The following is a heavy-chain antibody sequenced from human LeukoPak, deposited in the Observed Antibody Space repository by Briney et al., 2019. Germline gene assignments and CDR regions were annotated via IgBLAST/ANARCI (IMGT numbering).Heavy chain of an antibody. CDR3: TGYNWFDP. V-gene: IGHV3-49*04. J-gene: IGHJ5*02. Sequence: SLTLSCTASGFTFGDYAMNWVRQAPGKGLEWVGFIRSKAYGGTTEYAASVKGRFTVSRDDSKSITYLQMNSLKTEDTAVYYCTGYNWFDPWGRGTLVTVSS. CDR1: GFTFGDYA. CDR2: IRSKAYGGTT.